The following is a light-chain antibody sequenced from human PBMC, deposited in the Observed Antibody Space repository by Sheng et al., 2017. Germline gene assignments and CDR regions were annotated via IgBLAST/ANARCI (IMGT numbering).Light chain of an antibody. Sequence: QSVLTQPPSVSGAPGQRVTISCTGSTSNIGAGYDVHWYQQLPGIAPKLLIYANTNRPSGVPDRFSGSKSGTSASLAITGLQAEDEVDYFCQSYDTSLSVWVFGGGTKLTVL. CDR1: TSNIGAGYD. J-gene: IGLJ3*02. V-gene: IGLV1-40*01. CDR2: ANT. CDR3: QSYDTSLSVWV.